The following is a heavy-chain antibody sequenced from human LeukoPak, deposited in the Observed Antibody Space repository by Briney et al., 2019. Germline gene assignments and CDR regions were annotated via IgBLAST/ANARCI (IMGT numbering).Heavy chain of an antibody. CDR2: ISSRSSYT. CDR1: GFTFSSYA. D-gene: IGHD5-12*01. Sequence: GGSLRLSCAASGFTFSSYAMHWVRQAPGKGLEWVSYISSRSSYTNYADFVKGRFTISRDDAKNSLYLQMNSLRDEDTAVYYCARALAALAPSDYWGQGALVTVSS. CDR3: ARALAALAPSDY. J-gene: IGHJ4*02. V-gene: IGHV3-21*05.